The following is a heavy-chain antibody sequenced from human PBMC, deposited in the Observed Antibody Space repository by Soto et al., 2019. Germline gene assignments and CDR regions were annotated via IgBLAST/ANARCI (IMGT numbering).Heavy chain of an antibody. CDR2: INHRGSN. Sequence: PSETLSLTCAVYGGSFSGYYWSWIRQPPGKGLEWIGEINHRGSNNYNPSLKSRVTISVDTSKNQFSLKLSSVTAADTAVYYCARDLWGYCGTDCYPLDVWGQGTTVTVSS. D-gene: IGHD2-21*02. CDR1: GGSFSGYY. CDR3: ARDLWGYCGTDCYPLDV. J-gene: IGHJ6*02. V-gene: IGHV4-34*01.